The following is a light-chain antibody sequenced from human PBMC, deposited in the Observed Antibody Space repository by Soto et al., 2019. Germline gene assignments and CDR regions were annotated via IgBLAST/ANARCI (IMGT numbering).Light chain of an antibody. CDR2: GAS. V-gene: IGKV3-20*01. CDR1: QSVSNNY. CDR3: QQYGSSGT. J-gene: IGKJ1*01. Sequence: EIVLTQSPGTLSLSPGERATRSCRASQSVSNNYLAWYQQKPGRAPRLLIYGASNRATGIPDRFSGSGSGTDFTLTISRLEPEDFAVYYCQQYGSSGTFGQGTKVDIK.